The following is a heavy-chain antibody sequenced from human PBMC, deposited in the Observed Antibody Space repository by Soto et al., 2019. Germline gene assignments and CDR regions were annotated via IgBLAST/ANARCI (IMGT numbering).Heavy chain of an antibody. D-gene: IGHD6-19*01. CDR3: ARHTAVAGTPSFFDY. CDR1: GGSISSYY. CDR2: IYYSGST. J-gene: IGHJ4*02. Sequence: SETLSLTCTVSGGSISSYYWSWIRQPPGKGLEWIGYIYYSGSTNYNPSLKSRVTISVDTSKNQFSLKLSSVTAADTAVYYCARHTAVAGTPSFFDYWGQGTLVTVSS. V-gene: IGHV4-59*08.